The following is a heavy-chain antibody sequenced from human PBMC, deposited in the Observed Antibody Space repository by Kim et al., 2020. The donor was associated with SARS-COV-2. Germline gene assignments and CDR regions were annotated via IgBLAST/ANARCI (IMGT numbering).Heavy chain of an antibody. CDR3: AKVTPDPFYDFWSGYFDY. J-gene: IGHJ4*02. D-gene: IGHD3-3*01. V-gene: IGHV3-23*01. CDR1: GFTFSSYA. Sequence: GGSLRLSCAASGFTFSSYAMSWVRQAPGKGLEWVSAISGSGGSTYYADSVKGRFTISRDNSKNTLYLQMNSLRAEDTAVYYCAKVTPDPFYDFWSGYFDYWGQGTLVTVSS. CDR2: ISGSGGST.